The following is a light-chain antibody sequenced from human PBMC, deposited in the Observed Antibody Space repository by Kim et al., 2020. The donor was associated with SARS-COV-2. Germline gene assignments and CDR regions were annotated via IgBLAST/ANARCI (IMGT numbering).Light chain of an antibody. CDR3: QQYGSSPRT. J-gene: IGKJ1*01. CDR1: QSVSSSY. Sequence: EIVLTQSPGTLSLSPGERATLSCRASQSVSSSYLAWYQQKPGQAPRLLIYGASSRATGIPDRFSGSGSGTDFTLTISRLDPEAFAVYYCQQYGSSPRTFGQGTKVDI. CDR2: GAS. V-gene: IGKV3-20*01.